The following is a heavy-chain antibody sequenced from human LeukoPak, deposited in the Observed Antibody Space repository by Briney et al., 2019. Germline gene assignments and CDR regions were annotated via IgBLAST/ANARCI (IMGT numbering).Heavy chain of an antibody. CDR1: GGSISSGGYS. CDR3: ARGFYDRFYYYGMDV. CDR2: IYHSGST. D-gene: IGHD3-22*01. J-gene: IGHJ6*02. V-gene: IGHV4-30-2*01. Sequence: PSETLSLTCAVSGGSISSGGYSWSWIRQPAGKGLEWIGYIYHSGSTYYNPSLKSRVTISVDRSKNQFSLKLSSVTAADTAVYYCARGFYDRFYYYGMDVWGQGTTVTVSS.